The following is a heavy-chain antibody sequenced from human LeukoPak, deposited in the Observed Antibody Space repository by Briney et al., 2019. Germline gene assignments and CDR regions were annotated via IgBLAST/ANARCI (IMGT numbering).Heavy chain of an antibody. Sequence: GGSLRLSCTASGFTFSSYSMNWVRQSPGKGLEWVSSFSRSSSYIHYADRVKGRFTISRGNAKNSLYLQMNRQRAEDTAVYYCARGSIAARGPAPARFDPWGQGTLVTVSS. J-gene: IGHJ5*02. CDR3: ARGSIAARGPAPARFDP. CDR2: FSRSSSYI. CDR1: GFTFSSYS. D-gene: IGHD6-6*01. V-gene: IGHV3-21*01.